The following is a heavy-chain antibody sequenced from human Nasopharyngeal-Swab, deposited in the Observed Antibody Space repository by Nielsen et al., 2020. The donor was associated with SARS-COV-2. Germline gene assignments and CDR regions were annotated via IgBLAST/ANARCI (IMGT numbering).Heavy chain of an antibody. Sequence: GESLKISCAAAGFTFSNYWMSWVRQAPGKGLEWVANIKQDGSEKYYVDSVKGRFTISRDNAKNSLYLQMNSLRAEDTAVYYCARDIGCSSTSCGGDAFDIWGQGTMVTVSS. D-gene: IGHD2-2*01. CDR2: IKQDGSEK. V-gene: IGHV3-7*01. CDR1: GFTFSNYW. CDR3: ARDIGCSSTSCGGDAFDI. J-gene: IGHJ3*02.